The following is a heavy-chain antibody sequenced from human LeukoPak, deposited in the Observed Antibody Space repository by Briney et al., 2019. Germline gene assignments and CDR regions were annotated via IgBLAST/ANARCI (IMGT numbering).Heavy chain of an antibody. D-gene: IGHD2-21*01. V-gene: IGHV3-48*01. CDR3: ARAPVTSCRGAFCYPFDL. Sequence: GGSLRLSCAASGFTFSSYSMNWVRQAPGKGLEWVSYISSSSITIYSPDSVKGRFTISRDNAKNSLYLQMNRLRVEDAALYYCARAPVTSCRGAFCYPFDLWGQGVLVTVSS. CDR1: GFTFSSYS. CDR2: ISSSSITI. J-gene: IGHJ4*02.